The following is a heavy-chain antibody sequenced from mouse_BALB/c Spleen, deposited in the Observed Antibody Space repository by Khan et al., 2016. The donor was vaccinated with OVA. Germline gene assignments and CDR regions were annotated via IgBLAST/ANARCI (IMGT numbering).Heavy chain of an antibody. CDR1: DFSLSTYG. CDR2: IWSGGST. Sequence: VQLKQSGPGLVQPSQSLSITCTVTDFSLSTYGIHWVRQSPGKGLEWLGVIWSGGSTDYNAAFISSMSISKDNSKSQVFFKMNSLQTDDTAIYYCTRVYYRYDRYFDVWGAGTTVTVAS. CDR3: TRVYYRYDRYFDV. J-gene: IGHJ1*01. V-gene: IGHV2-4-1*01. D-gene: IGHD2-14*01.